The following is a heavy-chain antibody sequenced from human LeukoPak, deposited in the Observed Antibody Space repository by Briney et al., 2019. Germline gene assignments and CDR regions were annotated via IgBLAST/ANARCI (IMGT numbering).Heavy chain of an antibody. V-gene: IGHV1-46*01. CDR3: ARDFTVTGFDY. Sequence: ASVKVSCKASGYTFTSYYMHWVRQAPRQGLEWMGIINPSGGSTSYAQKFQGRVTMTRDTSTSTVYMELSSLRSEDTAVYYCARDFTVTGFDYWGQGTLVTVSS. CDR1: GYTFTSYY. D-gene: IGHD4-17*01. CDR2: INPSGGST. J-gene: IGHJ4*02.